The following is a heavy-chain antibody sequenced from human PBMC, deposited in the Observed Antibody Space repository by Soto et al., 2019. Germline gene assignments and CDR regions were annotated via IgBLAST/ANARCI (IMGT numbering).Heavy chain of an antibody. CDR2: ISYDGSNK. CDR3: ARDFGAYCSGGSCYSGAYYYCGMDV. CDR1: GFTFSSYA. J-gene: IGHJ6*02. Sequence: GSLRLSCAASGFTFSSYAMHWVRQAPGKGLEWVAVISYDGSNKYYADSVKGRFTISRDNSKNTLYLQMNSLRAEDTAVYYCARDFGAYCSGGSCYSGAYYYCGMDVWGQGTTVTVSS. D-gene: IGHD2-15*01. V-gene: IGHV3-30-3*01.